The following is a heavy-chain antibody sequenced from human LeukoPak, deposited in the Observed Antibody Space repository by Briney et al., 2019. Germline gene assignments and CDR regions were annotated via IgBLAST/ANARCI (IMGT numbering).Heavy chain of an antibody. CDR3: ARADTAMETDYFDY. D-gene: IGHD5-18*01. J-gene: IGHJ4*02. CDR1: GGSISSSSYY. V-gene: IGHV4-39*01. Sequence: PSETLSLTCTVSGGSISSSSYYWGWIRQPPGTGLEWIGSIYYSGSTYYNPSLKSRVTISVDTSKNQFSLKLNSVTAADTAVYYCARADTAMETDYFDYWGQGTLVTVSS. CDR2: IYYSGST.